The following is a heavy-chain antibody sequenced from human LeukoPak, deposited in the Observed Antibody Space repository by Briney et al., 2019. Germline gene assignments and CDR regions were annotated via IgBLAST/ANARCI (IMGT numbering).Heavy chain of an antibody. Sequence: TSETLSLTCTVSGGSIYSYYWSWIRQPPGKGLEWIGEINHSGTTSYNPSLKSRVTISVDTSKNQFSLKVTSVTAADTAVYYCARGDVGATAVPFDPWGQGTLVTVSS. CDR1: GGSIYSYY. D-gene: IGHD1-26*01. J-gene: IGHJ5*02. CDR3: ARGDVGATAVPFDP. CDR2: INHSGTT. V-gene: IGHV4-34*01.